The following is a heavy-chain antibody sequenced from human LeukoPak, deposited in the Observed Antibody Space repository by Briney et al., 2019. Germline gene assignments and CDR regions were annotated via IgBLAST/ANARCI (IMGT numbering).Heavy chain of an antibody. CDR2: IGIRGDT. Sequence: GGSLRLSCAASGFTFIDYDMHWVRQAIGKGLEWVSAIGIRGDTHYSGSVKGRFTISRENAESSLYLQMNSLRAEDTAVYYCARGGIQVSGIDEFDYWGQGTLVTISS. D-gene: IGHD6-19*01. V-gene: IGHV3-13*01. J-gene: IGHJ4*02. CDR1: GFTFIDYD. CDR3: ARGGIQVSGIDEFDY.